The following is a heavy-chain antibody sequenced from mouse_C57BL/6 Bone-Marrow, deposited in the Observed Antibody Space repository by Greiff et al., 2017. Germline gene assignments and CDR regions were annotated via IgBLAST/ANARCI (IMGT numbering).Heavy chain of an antibody. V-gene: IGHV5-6*01. CDR1: GFTFSSYG. Sequence: EVQLVESGGDLVKPGGSLKLSCAASGFTFSSYGMSWVRQTPDKRLEWVATISSGGSYTDYPDSVKGRFTISRDNAKNTLYLQMSSLKSEDTAMYYCARRAMVTTPYYFDYGGQGTTLTVSS. D-gene: IGHD2-2*01. J-gene: IGHJ2*01. CDR3: ARRAMVTTPYYFDY. CDR2: ISSGGSYT.